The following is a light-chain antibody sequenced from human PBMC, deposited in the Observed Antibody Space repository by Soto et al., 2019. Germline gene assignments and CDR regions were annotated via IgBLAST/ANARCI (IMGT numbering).Light chain of an antibody. CDR3: QQYGSSPRT. CDR2: GAS. CDR1: QSVSSSY. V-gene: IGKV3-20*01. J-gene: IGKJ1*01. Sequence: EIVLTQSPGALSLSPGERATLSCRASQSVSSSYLAWYQQKPGQAPRLLIYGASSRATGIPDRFSGSGCGTDFTLTISRLEPEDLAVYYCQQYGSSPRTFGQGTKVEIK.